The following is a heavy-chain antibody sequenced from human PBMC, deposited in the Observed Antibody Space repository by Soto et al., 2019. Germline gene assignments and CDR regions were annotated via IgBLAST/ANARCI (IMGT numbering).Heavy chain of an antibody. CDR1: GFTFSSYA. D-gene: IGHD2-2*01. Sequence: PGGSLRLSCAASGFTFSSYAMSWVRQAPGKGLEWVSAISGSGGSTYYADSVKGRFTISRDNSKNTLYLQMNSLRAEDTAVYYCANYVGYCSSTSCPNWFDPWGQGTLVTVSS. CDR3: ANYVGYCSSTSCPNWFDP. J-gene: IGHJ5*02. V-gene: IGHV3-23*01. CDR2: ISGSGGST.